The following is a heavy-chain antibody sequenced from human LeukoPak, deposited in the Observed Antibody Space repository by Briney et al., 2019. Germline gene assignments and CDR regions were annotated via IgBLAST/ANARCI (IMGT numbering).Heavy chain of an antibody. V-gene: IGHV3-74*01. CDR3: AITQLAAASDAFDI. D-gene: IGHD1-1*01. Sequence: PGGSLRLSCAASGFTFSSYWMHWVRQVPGKGLVWVSRINSDGSSTSYADSVKGRFTISRDNAKNTLYVQMNSLRAEDTAVYYCAITQLAAASDAFDIWGQGTMVTVSS. CDR2: INSDGSST. J-gene: IGHJ3*02. CDR1: GFTFSSYW.